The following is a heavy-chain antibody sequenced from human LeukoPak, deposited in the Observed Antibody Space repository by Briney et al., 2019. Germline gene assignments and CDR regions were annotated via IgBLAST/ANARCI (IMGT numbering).Heavy chain of an antibody. D-gene: IGHD1-26*01. CDR1: GYSISSGYY. CDR2: IYYSGST. V-gene: IGHV4-38-2*02. J-gene: IGHJ4*02. Sequence: KTSETLSLTCTVSGYSISSGYYWGWIRQPPGKGLEWIGSIYYSGSTNYNPSLKSRVTISVDTSKNQFSLKLSSVTAADTAVYYCARLRGELTFDYWGQGTLVTVSS. CDR3: ARLRGELTFDY.